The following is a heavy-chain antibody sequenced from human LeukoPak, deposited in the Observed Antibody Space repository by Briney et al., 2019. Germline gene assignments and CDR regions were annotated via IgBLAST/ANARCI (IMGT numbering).Heavy chain of an antibody. CDR3: VTTMIVVVIGALGFDY. CDR1: GFTFSSYA. CDR2: ISYDGSNK. Sequence: GGSLRLSCAASGFTFSSYAMHWVGQAPGKGLEWVAVISYDGSNKYYADSVKGRFTISRDNSKNTLYLQMNSLRAEDTAVYYCVTTMIVVVIGALGFDYWGQGTLVTVSS. D-gene: IGHD3-22*01. J-gene: IGHJ4*02. V-gene: IGHV3-30-3*01.